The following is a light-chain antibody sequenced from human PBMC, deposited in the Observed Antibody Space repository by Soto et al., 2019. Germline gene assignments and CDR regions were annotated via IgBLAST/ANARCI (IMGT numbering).Light chain of an antibody. CDR1: QSVSSN. J-gene: IGKJ4*01. CDR2: GAS. V-gene: IGKV3-15*01. Sequence: EIVMTQSPATLSVSPGERATLSCRASQSVSSNLAGYQQKPGQAPRLLIYGASTSATSSPARFSGSESGTEFTLTISSLQSEDFAVYYCQQYNNWPPLTFVGGTKVEIK. CDR3: QQYNNWPPLT.